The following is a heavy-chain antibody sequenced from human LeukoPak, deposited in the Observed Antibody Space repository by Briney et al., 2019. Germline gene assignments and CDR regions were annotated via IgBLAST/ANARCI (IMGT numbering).Heavy chain of an antibody. Sequence: GASVKVSCKASGYTFTSYAMHWVRQAPGQRLEWMGWINAGNGNTKYSQKFQGRVTITRDTSASTAYMELSSLRSEDTAVYYCARVSRQLPPGGYWGQGTLVTVSS. CDR3: ARVSRQLPPGGY. CDR2: INAGNGNT. D-gene: IGHD2-2*01. V-gene: IGHV1-3*01. CDR1: GYTFTSYA. J-gene: IGHJ4*02.